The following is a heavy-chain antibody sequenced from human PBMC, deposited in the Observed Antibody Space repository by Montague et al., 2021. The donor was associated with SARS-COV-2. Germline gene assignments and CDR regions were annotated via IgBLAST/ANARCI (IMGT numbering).Heavy chain of an antibody. CDR1: GFSLSTSGMC. CDR3: ARIRDYDILTGSYSGFDY. D-gene: IGHD3-9*01. CDR2: IDWDDDK. Sequence: VKSTQNLTLTCTFSGFSLSTSGMCVSWIRQPPGKALEWLALIDWDDDKYYSTSLKTRLTISKDTSKNQVVLTMTNMDPVDTATYYRARIRDYDILTGSYSGFDYWGQGTLVTVSS. V-gene: IGHV2-70*01. J-gene: IGHJ4*02.